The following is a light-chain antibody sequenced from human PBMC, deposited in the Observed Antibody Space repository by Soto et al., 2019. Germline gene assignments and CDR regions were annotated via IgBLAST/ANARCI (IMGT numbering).Light chain of an antibody. V-gene: IGLV2-14*01. CDR2: AVN. J-gene: IGLJ2*01. CDR1: SSDVGGYNY. CDR3: SSYSDRNTLVV. Sequence: QSALTKPASVSVSPGQSITISCTGTSSDVGGYNYVSWYQPHPGRAPKLLICAVNDRPSGVSTRFSGSKSAATASLYISGLLAEYEADYYCSSYSDRNTLVVVGGGTKLTV.